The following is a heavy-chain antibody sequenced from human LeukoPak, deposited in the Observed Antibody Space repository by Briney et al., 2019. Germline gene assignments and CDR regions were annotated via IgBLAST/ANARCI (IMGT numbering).Heavy chain of an antibody. Sequence: PSQTLSLTCTVSGGSISSGDYYWSWIRQPPGKGLEWIGYIYYSGSTNYNPSLKSRVTISVDTSKNQFSLKLSSVTAADTAVYYCARHVLYEVVQYGMDVWGQGTTVTVSS. J-gene: IGHJ6*02. CDR3: ARHVLYEVVQYGMDV. CDR2: IYYSGST. V-gene: IGHV4-30-4*08. D-gene: IGHD2-15*01. CDR1: GGSISSGDYY.